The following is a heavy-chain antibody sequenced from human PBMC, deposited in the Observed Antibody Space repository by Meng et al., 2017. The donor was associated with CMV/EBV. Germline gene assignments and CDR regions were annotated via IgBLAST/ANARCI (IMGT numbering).Heavy chain of an antibody. CDR2: ISSSGSTI. V-gene: IGHV3-11*04. CDR1: GFTFSDYY. CDR3: ARAEGGDYFDY. J-gene: IGHJ4*02. Sequence: GESLKISCAASGFTFSDYYMSWIRQDPGKGLEWVSYISSSGSTIYYADSVKGRFTISRDNAKNSLYLQMNSLRAEDTAVYYCARAEGGDYFDYWGQGTLVTVSS. D-gene: IGHD1-14*01.